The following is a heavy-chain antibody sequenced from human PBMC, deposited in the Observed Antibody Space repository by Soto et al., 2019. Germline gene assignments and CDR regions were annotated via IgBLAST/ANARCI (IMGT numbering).Heavy chain of an antibody. CDR2: ISISSSYI. CDR1: GFTFSSYS. Sequence: EVQLVESGGGLVKPGGSLRLSCAASGFTFSSYSMNWVRQAPGNGLEWVSSISISSSYIYYADSVKGRFTISRDNAKNSLYLQMNSLRAEDTAVYYCASRYYDILTGYFHYFDYWGQGTLVTVSS. CDR3: ASRYYDILTGYFHYFDY. J-gene: IGHJ4*02. V-gene: IGHV3-21*01. D-gene: IGHD3-9*01.